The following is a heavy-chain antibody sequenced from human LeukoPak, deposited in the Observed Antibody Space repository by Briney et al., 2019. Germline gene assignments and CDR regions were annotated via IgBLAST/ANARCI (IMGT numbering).Heavy chain of an antibody. CDR2: INPNSGGT. CDR3: ARDHVAGTTPHDY. CDR1: GYTFTGYY. Sequence: GASVKVSCKASGYTFTGYYMHWVRQAPGQGLEWMGWINPNSGGTNYAQKFQGRVTMTRDTSISTAYMELSRLRSDDTAVYYCARDHVAGTTPHDYWGQGTLVTVSS. D-gene: IGHD6-19*01. V-gene: IGHV1-2*02. J-gene: IGHJ4*02.